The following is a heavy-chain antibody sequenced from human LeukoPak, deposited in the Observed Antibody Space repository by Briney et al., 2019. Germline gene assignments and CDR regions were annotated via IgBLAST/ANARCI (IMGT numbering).Heavy chain of an antibody. D-gene: IGHD6-6*01. Sequence: SVKVSCKASGGTFSSYAISWVRQAPGQGLEWMGGIIPIFGTANYAQKFQGRVTITADESTSTAYMELSSLRSEDTAVYYCARAHIAAPYYYYYYMDVWGKGTTVTVSS. J-gene: IGHJ6*03. CDR3: ARAHIAAPYYYYYYMDV. CDR2: IIPIFGTA. V-gene: IGHV1-69*13. CDR1: GGTFSSYA.